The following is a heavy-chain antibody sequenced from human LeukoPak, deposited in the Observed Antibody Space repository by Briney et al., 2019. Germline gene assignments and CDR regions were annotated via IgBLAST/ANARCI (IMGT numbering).Heavy chain of an antibody. CDR2: IYYSGSN. CDR3: ARVNSGSYEYYFDC. CDR1: GGSISSYS. V-gene: IGHV4-59*08. D-gene: IGHD1-26*01. Sequence: PSETLSLTCTVSGGSISSYSWSWIRQPPGKGLEWIGYIYYSGSNNYNPSLKSRVTISVDTSKNQFSVKLTSVTAADTAVYYCARVNSGSYEYYFDCWGQRTLVTV. J-gene: IGHJ4*02.